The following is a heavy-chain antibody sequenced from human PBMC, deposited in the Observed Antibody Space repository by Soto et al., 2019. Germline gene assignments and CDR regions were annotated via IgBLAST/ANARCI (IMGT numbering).Heavy chain of an antibody. V-gene: IGHV4-39*01. CDR2: IYHSART. CDR1: GGSISSSRYY. Sequence: SETLSLTCPVSGGSISSSRYYWRWIRQPRGKWLEWLVRIYHSARTYYNPSLQSRVTISVDPSKNQFSLKLSSVTAADTSVYYCARHGSGGLYNWFDPWGQGTLVTVS. CDR3: ARHGSGGLYNWFDP. J-gene: IGHJ5*02. D-gene: IGHD3-10*01.